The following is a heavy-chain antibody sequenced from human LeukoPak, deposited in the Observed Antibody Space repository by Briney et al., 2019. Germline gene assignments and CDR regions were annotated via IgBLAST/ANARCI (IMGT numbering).Heavy chain of an antibody. CDR3: VRDHSYYDSSGPLDY. J-gene: IGHJ4*02. V-gene: IGHV1-46*01. D-gene: IGHD3-22*01. CDR2: INPSGGST. Sequence: ASVKVSCKASGYTFTSYYMHWVRQAPGQGLEWMGIINPSGGSTSYAQKFQGRVTMTRDTSTSTVYMELSSLRSEDTAVYYCVRDHSYYDSSGPLDYWGQGTLVTVSS. CDR1: GYTFTSYY.